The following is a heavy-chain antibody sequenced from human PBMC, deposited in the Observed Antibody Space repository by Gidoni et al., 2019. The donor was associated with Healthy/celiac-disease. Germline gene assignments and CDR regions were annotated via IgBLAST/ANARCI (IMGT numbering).Heavy chain of an antibody. CDR3: ANTENCGGSCPNWFDP. Sequence: EVQLVESGGGLVMPGGSLRLSCAASGFTFSSYSMNWVRQAPGKGLGWVSSISSSSSYIYCASSVKGRFTISRDNAKNSLYLQMNSLRAEDTAVYYCANTENCGGSCPNWFDPWGQGTLVTVSS. CDR1: GFTFSSYS. CDR2: ISSSSSYI. J-gene: IGHJ5*02. D-gene: IGHD2-15*01. V-gene: IGHV3-21*01.